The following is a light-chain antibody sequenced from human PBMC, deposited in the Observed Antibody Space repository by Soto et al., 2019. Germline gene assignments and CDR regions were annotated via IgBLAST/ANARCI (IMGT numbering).Light chain of an antibody. CDR3: LQGTQWPPIT. Sequence: DVVMTQSPLSLPVTLGQPSSISCRSSQSLVYSDGNTYLTWFQQRPGQSPRRLMYKVFNLDSGVPDRFSGSGSGTDFTLKISRVEAEDVGVYYCLQGTQWPPITFGQGTRLEIK. CDR1: QSLVYSDGNTY. V-gene: IGKV2-30*01. J-gene: IGKJ5*01. CDR2: KVF.